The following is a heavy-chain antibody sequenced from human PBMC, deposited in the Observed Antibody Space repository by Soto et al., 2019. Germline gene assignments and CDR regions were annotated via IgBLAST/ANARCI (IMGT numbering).Heavy chain of an antibody. CDR1: GFTFSDHY. D-gene: IGHD3-10*01. CDR2: ISGSATTI. J-gene: IGHJ4*02. V-gene: IGHV3-11*01. Sequence: ESGGGLVKPGGSLRLSCAASGFTFSDHYMTWIRQAPGKGLEWVSYISGSATTIYYADSVRGRFTVSRDNAKNSLYLQMNSLRAEDTAVYYCAGDPYYYASEYWGQGILVTVSS. CDR3: AGDPYYYASEY.